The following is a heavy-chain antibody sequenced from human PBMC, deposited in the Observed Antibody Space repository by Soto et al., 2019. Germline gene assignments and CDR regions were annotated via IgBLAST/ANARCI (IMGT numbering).Heavy chain of an antibody. V-gene: IGHV3-23*01. Sequence: EVQVLESGGGLVQPGGSLRLSCTASGFTFNRYAMSWVRQAPGKGLEWVLVISGSGGRIYYAESVKGRFTISRDNSKNMLYLQMNSRRVEDTAVYYCAKDRCSGGSCDSWDSWGHGTPVTVSS. CDR1: GFTFNRYA. CDR3: AKDRCSGGSCDSWDS. CDR2: ISGSGGRI. D-gene: IGHD2-15*01. J-gene: IGHJ5*01.